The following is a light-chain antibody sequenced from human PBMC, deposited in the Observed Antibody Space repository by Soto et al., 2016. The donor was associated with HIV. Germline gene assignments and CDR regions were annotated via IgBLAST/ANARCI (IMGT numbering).Light chain of an antibody. CDR1: NIGTKS. V-gene: IGLV3-21*03. J-gene: IGLJ1*01. CDR2: DDI. CDR3: QVWDSTSTNYV. Sequence: SYELTQPPSVSVAPGKTARISCGGNNIGTKSVHWYQQKPGQAPVLVVYDDIDRPSGIPERFSASNSGNTATLNISRVEAGDEADYYCQVWDSTSTNYVFGTGTKVTVL.